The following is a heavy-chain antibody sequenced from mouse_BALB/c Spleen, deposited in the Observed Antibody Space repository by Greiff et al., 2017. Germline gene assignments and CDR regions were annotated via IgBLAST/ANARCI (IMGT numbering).Heavy chain of an antibody. CDR2: ISDGGSYT. Sequence: EVQLVESGGGLVKPGGSLKLSCAASGFTFSDYYMYWVRQTPEKRLEWVATISDGGSYTYYPDSVKGRFTISRDNAKNNLDLQMSSLKSEDTAMYYCARGRNYYAMDYWGQGTSATV. CDR1: GFTFSDYY. V-gene: IGHV5-4*02. CDR3: ARGRNYYAMDY. J-gene: IGHJ4*01.